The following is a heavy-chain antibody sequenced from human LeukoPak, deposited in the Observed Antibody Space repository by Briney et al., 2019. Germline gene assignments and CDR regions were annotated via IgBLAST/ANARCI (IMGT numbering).Heavy chain of an antibody. V-gene: IGHV3-15*01. Sequence: PGGSLRLSCAASGFTFSTYSMNLVRQAPGKGLEWVGRIKTKIDGGTTDYAAPVKGRFTISRDDSKNTLYLQMNSLKTEDTAVYYCTTQPWQVDYWGQGTLVTVSS. J-gene: IGHJ4*02. CDR1: GFTFSTYS. D-gene: IGHD6-19*01. CDR2: IKTKIDGGTT. CDR3: TTQPWQVDY.